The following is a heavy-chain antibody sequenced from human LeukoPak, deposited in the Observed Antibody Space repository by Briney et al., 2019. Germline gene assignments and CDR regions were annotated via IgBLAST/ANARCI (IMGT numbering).Heavy chain of an antibody. V-gene: IGHV3-23*01. CDR3: AKYCSSTSCYIY. D-gene: IGHD2-2*02. J-gene: IGHJ4*02. CDR1: GFTFSSYA. Sequence: GGSLRLSCAASGFTFSSYAMSWVRRAPGKGLEWVSAISGSGGSTYYADSVKGRFTISRDNSKNTLYLQMNSLRAEDTAVYYCAKYCSSTSCYIYWGQGTLVTVSS. CDR2: ISGSGGST.